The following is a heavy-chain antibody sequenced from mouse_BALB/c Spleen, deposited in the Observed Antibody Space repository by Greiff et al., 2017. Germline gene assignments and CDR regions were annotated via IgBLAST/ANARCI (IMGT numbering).Heavy chain of an antibody. CDR2: INPSTGYT. CDR1: GYTFTSYW. D-gene: IGHD2-3*01. Sequence: VQVVESGAELAKPGASVKMSCKASGYTFTSYWMHWVKQRPGQGLEWIGYINPSTGYTEYNQKFKDKATLTADKSSSTAYMQLSSLTSEDSAVYYCARGDGYYLAWFAYWGQGTLVTVSA. V-gene: IGHV1-7*01. CDR3: ARGDGYYLAWFAY. J-gene: IGHJ3*01.